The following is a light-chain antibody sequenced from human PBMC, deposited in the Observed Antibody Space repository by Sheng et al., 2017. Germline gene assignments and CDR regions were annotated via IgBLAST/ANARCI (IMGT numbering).Light chain of an antibody. Sequence: DIVMTQSPLSLSVTPGEPASISCRSSQSLLETNGFNYLDWYLQKPGQSPQLLIYLSSIRASGVPDRFSGSGSGTDFTLKISRVEVDDVGIYYCMQGVQMPHTFGGGTQVEI. J-gene: IGKJ4*01. CDR2: LSS. CDR3: MQGVQMPHT. CDR1: QSLLETNGFNY. V-gene: IGKV2-28*01.